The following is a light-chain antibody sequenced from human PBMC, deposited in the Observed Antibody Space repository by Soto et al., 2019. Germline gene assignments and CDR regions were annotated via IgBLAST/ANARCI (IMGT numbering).Light chain of an antibody. Sequence: QSALTQPRSVSGSPGQSVTISCTGTSSDVGGYNYVSWYQLHPGTAPKLMIYDVSKRPSGVPDRFSGSKSGNTASLTISGLQAEDEADYYCCSYAGSYTWVFGGGTKL. V-gene: IGLV2-11*01. CDR1: SSDVGGYNY. CDR2: DVS. J-gene: IGLJ3*02. CDR3: CSYAGSYTWV.